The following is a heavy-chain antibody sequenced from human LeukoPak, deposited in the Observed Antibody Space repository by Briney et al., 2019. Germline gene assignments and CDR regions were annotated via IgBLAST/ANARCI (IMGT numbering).Heavy chain of an antibody. V-gene: IGHV3-30-3*01. Sequence: PGGSLRLSCAASGFIFSSYPMHWVRQAPGKGLEWVAVISYDGSNKYYADSVKGRFTISRDNSKNTLYLQMNSLRAEDTAVYYCARDPGSNRRDWYFDLWGRGTLVTVSS. CDR2: ISYDGSNK. CDR1: GFIFSSYP. D-gene: IGHD1-14*01. CDR3: ARDPGSNRRDWYFDL. J-gene: IGHJ2*01.